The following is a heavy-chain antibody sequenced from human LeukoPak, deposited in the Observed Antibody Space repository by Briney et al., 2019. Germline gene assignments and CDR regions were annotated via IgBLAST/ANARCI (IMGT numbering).Heavy chain of an antibody. CDR3: ARRASGTYSYYFDS. J-gene: IGHJ4*02. D-gene: IGHD1-26*01. Sequence: KSSETLSLTCTVSGGSISSYYWTWIRQSPGKGLEWIGYIYYSGSTNYNPSLKSRVTISVDTSKNQFSLKLTSVTAADTALYYCARRASGTYSYYFDSWGQGTLVTVSS. V-gene: IGHV4-59*08. CDR2: IYYSGST. CDR1: GGSISSYY.